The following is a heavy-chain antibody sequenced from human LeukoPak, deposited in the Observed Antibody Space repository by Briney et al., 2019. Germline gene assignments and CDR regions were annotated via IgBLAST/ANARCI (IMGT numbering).Heavy chain of an antibody. J-gene: IGHJ5*02. V-gene: IGHV3-11*01. D-gene: IGHD1-26*01. Sequence: GGSLRLSCAASGFTFSDYYMSWIRQAPGKGLEWVSYISSSGSTIYYADSVKGRFTISRDNAKNSLYLQMNSLRAEDTAVYYCAREEWELRTVWFDPWGQGTLVTVSS. CDR3: AREEWELRTVWFDP. CDR2: ISSSGSTI. CDR1: GFTFSDYY.